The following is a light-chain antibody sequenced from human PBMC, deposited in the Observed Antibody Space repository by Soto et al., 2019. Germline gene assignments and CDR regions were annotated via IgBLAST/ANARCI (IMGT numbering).Light chain of an antibody. CDR1: SSDVGSYNL. V-gene: IGLV2-23*02. J-gene: IGLJ3*02. CDR3: CSYAGRSTFV. CDR2: EDT. Sequence: QSALTQPASVSGSPGQSITIFCTGTSSDVGSYNLVSWYQQLPGTAPKLIIYEDTKRPSGVSGRFSGSKSGNTASLTISGLQPEDEADYYCCSYAGRSTFVFGGGTKLTVL.